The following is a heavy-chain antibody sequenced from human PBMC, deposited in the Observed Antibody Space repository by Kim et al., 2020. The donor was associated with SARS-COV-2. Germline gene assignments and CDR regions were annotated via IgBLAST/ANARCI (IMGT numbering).Heavy chain of an antibody. V-gene: IGHV1-46*01. CDR2: INPSGGST. CDR1: GYTFTSYY. CDR3: AREPTQYCSGGSCYPGFDY. D-gene: IGHD2-15*01. Sequence: ASVKVSCKASGYTFTSYYMHWVRQAPGQGLEWMGIINPSGGSTSYAQKFQGRVTMTRDTSTSTVYIELSSLRSEDTAVYYCAREPTQYCSGGSCYPGFDYWGQGTLVTVSS. J-gene: IGHJ4*02.